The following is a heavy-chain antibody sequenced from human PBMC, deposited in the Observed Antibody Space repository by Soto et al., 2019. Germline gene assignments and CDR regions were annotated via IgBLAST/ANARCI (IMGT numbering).Heavy chain of an antibody. CDR1: GFTVSSNY. CDR2: IYSGGST. V-gene: IGHV3-53*01. CDR3: ARDPPATRHGMDV. Sequence: GSLRISCAASGFTVSSNYMSWVRQAPGKGLEWVSVIYSGGSTYYADSLRGRFTISRDNSKNTLYLQMKSLRAEDTAVYYCARDPPATRHGMDVWGQGTTVTVSS. J-gene: IGHJ6*02.